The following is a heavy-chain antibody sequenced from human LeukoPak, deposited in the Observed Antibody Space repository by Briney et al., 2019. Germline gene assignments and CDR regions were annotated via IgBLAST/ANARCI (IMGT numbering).Heavy chain of an antibody. CDR2: IYWNDDK. J-gene: IGHJ4*02. Sequence: LKLSCAASGFTFSGSAMHWIRQPPGKALEWLALIYWNDDKRYSPSLKSRLTITKDTSKYQVVLTMTNMDPVDTATYYCAHIIPSNSGWYWTTTFDYWGQGTLVTVSS. CDR3: AHIIPSNSGWYWTTTFDY. V-gene: IGHV2-5*01. CDR1: GFTFSGSA. D-gene: IGHD6-19*01.